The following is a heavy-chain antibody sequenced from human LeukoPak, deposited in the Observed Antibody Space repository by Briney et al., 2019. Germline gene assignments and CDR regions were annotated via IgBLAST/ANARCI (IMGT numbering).Heavy chain of an antibody. D-gene: IGHD3-10*01. CDR2: INPSGGST. J-gene: IGHJ6*02. Sequence: ASVKVSCKASGYTFTSYYMHWVRQAPGQGLEWMGIINPSGGSTSYAQKFQGRVTMTRDTSTSTVYMELSSLRSEDTAVYYCARREIFNGYGSGSYYNGRGMDVWGQGTTVTVSS. V-gene: IGHV1-46*01. CDR1: GYTFTSYY. CDR3: ARREIFNGYGSGSYYNGRGMDV.